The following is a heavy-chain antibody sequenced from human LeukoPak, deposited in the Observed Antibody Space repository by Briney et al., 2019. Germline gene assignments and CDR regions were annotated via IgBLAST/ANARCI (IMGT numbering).Heavy chain of an antibody. J-gene: IGHJ4*02. CDR2: IDPSDSYT. CDR1: GYSFTRYW. CDR3: ARLYQWSDY. D-gene: IGHD6-19*01. V-gene: IGHV5-10-1*01. Sequence: GESLKISCKASGYSFTRYWISWVRQMPGKGLQWMGRIDPSDSYTNYSTSFQGHVTISADKSISTAYLQWSSLKASDTAMYYCARLYQWSDYWGQGTLVTVSS.